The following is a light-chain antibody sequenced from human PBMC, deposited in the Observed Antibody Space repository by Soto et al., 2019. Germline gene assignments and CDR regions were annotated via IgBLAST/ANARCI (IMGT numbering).Light chain of an antibody. Sequence: DIVLTQFPATLSLSPGERATLSCRASQRVISYLAWYQQKPGQAPRLLIYDISNRATGIPARFIGSGSGTDFTLSISSLVLDDSAVYYCQQRSDWPRNTFGQGTKLEIK. CDR1: QRVISY. V-gene: IGKV3-11*01. CDR3: QQRSDWPRNT. J-gene: IGKJ2*01. CDR2: DIS.